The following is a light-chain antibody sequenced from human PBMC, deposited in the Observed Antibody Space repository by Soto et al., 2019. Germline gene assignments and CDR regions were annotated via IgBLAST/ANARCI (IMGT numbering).Light chain of an antibody. CDR2: RNN. CDR1: SSNIGSNY. J-gene: IGLJ2*01. V-gene: IGLV1-47*01. Sequence: QSVLTQPPSASGTPGQRVTISCSGSSSNIGSNYVYWYQQLPGTAPNLLLNRNNQRPSGVPDRFSGSKSGTSASLAISGLRSDDEADYYWAAWDDSLSGVVFGGGTKLTVL. CDR3: AAWDDSLSGVV.